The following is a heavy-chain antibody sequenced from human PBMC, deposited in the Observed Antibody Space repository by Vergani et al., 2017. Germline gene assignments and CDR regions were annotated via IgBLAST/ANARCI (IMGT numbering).Heavy chain of an antibody. V-gene: IGHV1-18*01. Sequence: QVQLVQSGAEVKKPGASVKVSCKASGYTFTSYGITWVRQAPGQGLEWMGWISAYNGNTDYEQNLQDRVTMTTDTSTNTAYMELRSLRSDDTAVYYWAREVRGCSRTSCSPYYFDYWGQGTLVTVSS. D-gene: IGHD2-2*01. CDR3: AREVRGCSRTSCSPYYFDY. CDR1: GYTFTSYG. J-gene: IGHJ4*02. CDR2: ISAYNGNT.